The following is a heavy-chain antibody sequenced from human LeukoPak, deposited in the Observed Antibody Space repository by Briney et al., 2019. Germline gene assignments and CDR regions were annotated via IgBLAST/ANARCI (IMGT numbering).Heavy chain of an antibody. D-gene: IGHD3-9*01. Sequence: SQTLSLTCTVSGGSISSGGYYWSWIRQHPGKGLEWIGYIYYSGSTYYNPSLKSRVTISVDTSKNQFSLKLSSVTAADTAVYYCARTDILTSYYRTFDYWGQGTLVTVSS. V-gene: IGHV4-31*03. CDR1: GGSISSGGYY. CDR3: ARTDILTSYYRTFDY. J-gene: IGHJ4*02. CDR2: IYYSGST.